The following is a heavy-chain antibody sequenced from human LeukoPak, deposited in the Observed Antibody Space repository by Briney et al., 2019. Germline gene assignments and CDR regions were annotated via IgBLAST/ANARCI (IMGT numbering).Heavy chain of an antibody. V-gene: IGHV3-48*03. CDR3: ARGFDSYSMPRFIVVVPAAFDY. J-gene: IGHJ4*02. CDR1: GFTFSSYE. D-gene: IGHD2-2*01. Sequence: PGGSLRLSCAASGFTFSSYEMNWVRQAPGKGLEWVSYISSSGSTIYYADSVKGRFTISRDNAKNSLYLQMNSLRAEDTAVYYCARGFDSYSMPRFIVVVPAAFDYWGQGTLVTVSS. CDR2: ISSSGSTI.